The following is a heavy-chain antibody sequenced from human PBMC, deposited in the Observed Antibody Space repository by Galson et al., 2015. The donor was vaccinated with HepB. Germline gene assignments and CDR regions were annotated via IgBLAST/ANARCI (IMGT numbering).Heavy chain of an antibody. V-gene: IGHV3-30*04. D-gene: IGHD4-17*01. CDR2: ISYDGNNK. CDR1: GFTFSSYA. J-gene: IGHJ1*01. Sequence: SLRLSCAASGFTFSSYAMHWVRQAPGKGLEWVASISYDGNNKYSADSVKGRFTISRDNSKNTLYLQMNSLRTEDTAVYYCAKDRTYGDHVPFKYWGQGTLVTVSS. CDR3: AKDRTYGDHVPFKY.